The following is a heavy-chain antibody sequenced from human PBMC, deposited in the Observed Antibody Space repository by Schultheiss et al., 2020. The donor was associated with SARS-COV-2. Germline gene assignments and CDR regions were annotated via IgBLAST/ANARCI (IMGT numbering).Heavy chain of an antibody. CDR3: ARGLGYYGSTTKGDY. D-gene: IGHD3-10*01. CDR1: GGSFSGYY. CDR2: INHSGST. J-gene: IGHJ4*02. V-gene: IGHV4-34*01. Sequence: SETLSLTCAVYGGSFSGYYWGWIRQPPGKGLEWIGEINHSGSTNYNPSLKSRVTISVDTSKNQFSLKLSSVTAADTAVYYCARGLGYYGSTTKGDYWAQGTLVTVSS.